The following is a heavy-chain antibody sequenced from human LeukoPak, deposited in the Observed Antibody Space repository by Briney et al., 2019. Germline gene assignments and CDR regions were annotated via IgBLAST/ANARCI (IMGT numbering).Heavy chain of an antibody. J-gene: IGHJ3*02. D-gene: IGHD6-19*01. CDR1: GGSFSGYY. CDR2: INHSGST. V-gene: IGHV4-34*01. Sequence: PSETLSLTCAVYGGSFSGYYWSWIRQPPGKGLEWIGEINHSGSTNYNPSLKSRVTISVDTSKNQFSLKLSSVTAADTAVYYCARAILAVAGTGAFDIWGQGTMVTVSS. CDR3: ARAILAVAGTGAFDI.